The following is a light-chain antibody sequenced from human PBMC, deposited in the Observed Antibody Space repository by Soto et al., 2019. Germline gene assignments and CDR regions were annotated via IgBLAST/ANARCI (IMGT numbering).Light chain of an antibody. J-gene: IGLJ2*01. CDR1: ALPKKY. V-gene: IGLV3-16*01. CDR3: LSADSSGTYPEV. Sequence: SYELTQPPSVSVSLGQMARITCSGEALPKKYAYWYQQKPGQFPVLVIYKDSERPSGIPERFSGSSSGTIVTLTISGVQAEDEADYYCLSADSSGTYPEVFGGGTKLTVL. CDR2: KDS.